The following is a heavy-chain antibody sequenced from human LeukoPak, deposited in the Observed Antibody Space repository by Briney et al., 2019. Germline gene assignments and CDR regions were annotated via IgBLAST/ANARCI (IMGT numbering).Heavy chain of an antibody. CDR2: IYSGGGT. Sequence: GSLRLSCAASGFTVSSNYLTWVRQAPGKGLEWVSIIYSGGGTFYADSVKGRFTISRDNSKNTLFLQMNSLRVEDTAVYYCAKDTASSWWYFDLWGRGTLVTVSS. J-gene: IGHJ2*01. V-gene: IGHV3-66*01. CDR1: GFTVSSNY. D-gene: IGHD5-18*01. CDR3: AKDTASSWWYFDL.